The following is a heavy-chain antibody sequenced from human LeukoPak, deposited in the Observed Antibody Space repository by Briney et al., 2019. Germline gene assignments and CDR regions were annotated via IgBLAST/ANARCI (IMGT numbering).Heavy chain of an antibody. J-gene: IGHJ3*02. D-gene: IGHD2-21*02. CDR1: GFTFSSYA. CDR2: ISSNGGST. V-gene: IGHV3-64*01. CDR3: ARAECGGDCYLYAFDI. Sequence: GSLRLSCAASGFTFSSYAMHWVRQAPGKGLEYVSAISSNGGSTYYANSVKGRITISRDNSKNTLYLQMGSLRAEDMAVYYCARAECGGDCYLYAFDIWGQGTMVTVSS.